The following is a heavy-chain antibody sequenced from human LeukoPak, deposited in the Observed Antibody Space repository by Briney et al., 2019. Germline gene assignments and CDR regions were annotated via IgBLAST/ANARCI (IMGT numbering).Heavy chain of an antibody. Sequence: ASVKVSCKVSGYTLTELSMHWVRQAPGKGLEWMGGFDTEDGETIYAQKFQGRVTMTEDTSTDTAYMELSSLRSEDTAVYYCATKPEMVRGVISGYWGQGTLVTVSS. CDR1: GYTLTELS. V-gene: IGHV1-24*01. CDR3: ATKPEMVRGVISGY. CDR2: FDTEDGET. D-gene: IGHD3-10*01. J-gene: IGHJ4*02.